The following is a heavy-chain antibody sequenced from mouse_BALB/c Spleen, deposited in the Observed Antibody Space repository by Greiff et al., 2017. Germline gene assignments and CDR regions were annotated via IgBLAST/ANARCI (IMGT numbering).Heavy chain of an antibody. V-gene: IGHV3-2*02. CDR2: ISYSGST. CDR3: ARGNWDFYFDY. CDR1: GYSITSDYA. D-gene: IGHD4-1*01. Sequence: EVQLQESGPGLVKPSQSLSLTCTVTGYSITSDYAWNWIRQFPGNKLEWMGYISYSGSTSYNPSLKSRISITRDTSKNQFFLQLNSVTTEDTATYYCARGNWDFYFDYWGQGTTLTVSS. J-gene: IGHJ2*01.